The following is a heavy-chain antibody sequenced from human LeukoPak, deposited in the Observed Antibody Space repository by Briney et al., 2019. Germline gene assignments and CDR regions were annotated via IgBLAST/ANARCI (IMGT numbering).Heavy chain of an antibody. Sequence: SQTLSLTCAISGDSVSSKSVAWNWIRQSPSRGLEWLGRTYYRSKWYNDYAVSVKSRISVNPDTTKNQFSLQLSSVTPEDTAVYYCARAYYDISTGYLDYWGQGTLVTVSP. D-gene: IGHD3-9*01. CDR2: TYYRSKWYN. CDR3: ARAYYDISTGYLDY. CDR1: GDSVSSKSVA. V-gene: IGHV6-1*01. J-gene: IGHJ4*02.